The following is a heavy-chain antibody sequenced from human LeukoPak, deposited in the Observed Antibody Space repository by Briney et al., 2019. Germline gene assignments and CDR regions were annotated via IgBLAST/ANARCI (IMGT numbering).Heavy chain of an antibody. D-gene: IGHD5-18*01. J-gene: IGHJ4*02. V-gene: IGHV1-2*02. CDR3: ARDAWIQLWLDLNYFDY. CDR1: GYTFTGYY. CDR2: INPNSGGT. Sequence: ASVKVSCKASGYTFTGYYMHWVRQAPGQGLEWMGWINPNSGGTNYAQKLQGRVTMTTDTSTSTAYMELRSLRSDDTAVYYCARDAWIQLWLDLNYFDYWGQGTLVTVSS.